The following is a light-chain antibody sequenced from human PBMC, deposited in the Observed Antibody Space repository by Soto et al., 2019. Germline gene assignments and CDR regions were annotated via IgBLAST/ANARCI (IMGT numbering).Light chain of an antibody. CDR2: DAS. CDR1: QSLSSY. J-gene: IGKJ3*01. Sequence: EVVLTQSPATLSLSPGERATLSCRASQSLSSYLAWYQQKPGQAPRLLIYDASNRATDIPARFSGSGSGTDFTLNISSLEPEDFAVYFCQQRGNWPPTFGPGTKVDIK. V-gene: IGKV3-11*01. CDR3: QQRGNWPPT.